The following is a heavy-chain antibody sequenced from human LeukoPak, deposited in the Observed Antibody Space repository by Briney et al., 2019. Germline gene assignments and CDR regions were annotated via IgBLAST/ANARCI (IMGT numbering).Heavy chain of an antibody. CDR3: AKNHGGNDPVFDY. CDR1: GFAFSSYA. D-gene: IGHD4-23*01. CDR2: ISGSGGST. Sequence: PGGSLRLSCSASGFAFSSYAMSWVRQAPGKGLEWVSAISGSGGSTYYADSVKGRFTISRDNSKNTLYLQMNSLRAEGTAVYYCAKNHGGNDPVFDYWGQGTLVTVSS. V-gene: IGHV3-23*01. J-gene: IGHJ4*02.